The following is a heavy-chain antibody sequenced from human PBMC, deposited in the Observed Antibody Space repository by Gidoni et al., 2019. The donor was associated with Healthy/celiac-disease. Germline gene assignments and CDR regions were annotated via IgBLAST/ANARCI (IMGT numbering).Heavy chain of an antibody. V-gene: IGHV5-51*01. D-gene: IGHD3-16*01. CDR3: ARGGGDTSYYFDY. Sequence: EAQLVQSGAEVNKPGASLKIYCKGSGYSVTSYWLAWVRQMPGKGLEWQGIIYPGDSDIRDSPSFQGQVTISADKSISTAYLQWSSLKASDTAMYYCARGGGDTSYYFDYWGQGTLVTVSS. CDR1: GYSVTSYW. J-gene: IGHJ4*02. CDR2: IYPGDSDI.